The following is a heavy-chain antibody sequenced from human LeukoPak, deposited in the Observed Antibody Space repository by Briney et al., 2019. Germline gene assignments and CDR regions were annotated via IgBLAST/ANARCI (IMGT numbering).Heavy chain of an antibody. J-gene: IGHJ4*02. D-gene: IGHD6-13*01. Sequence: GGSLRLSCAASGFTFSSYWMHWVRQAPGKGLVWVPRINTDGSSTSYADSVKGRFTISRDNAKNTLYLQMNSLRAEDTAVYYCARGGIAGTGKKRGNDYWGQGTLVTVSS. CDR2: INTDGSST. CDR1: GFTFSSYW. V-gene: IGHV3-74*01. CDR3: ARGGIAGTGKKRGNDY.